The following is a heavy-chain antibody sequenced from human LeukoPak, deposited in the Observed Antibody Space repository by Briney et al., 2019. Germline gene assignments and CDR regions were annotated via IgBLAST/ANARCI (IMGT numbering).Heavy chain of an antibody. J-gene: IGHJ6*02. CDR3: TRDRQGLKLYEMHV. CDR2: IRQDGSAK. CDR1: GFTFSTYW. Sequence: PGGSLRLSCAASGFTFSTYWMSWVRQAPGKGLEWVANIRQDGSAKYYLDSVKGRFTISRDNAKNSLYLQMNSLRAEDTAVYPCTRDRQGLKLYEMHVWGQGTTVTVSS. V-gene: IGHV3-7*01. D-gene: IGHD3-10*01.